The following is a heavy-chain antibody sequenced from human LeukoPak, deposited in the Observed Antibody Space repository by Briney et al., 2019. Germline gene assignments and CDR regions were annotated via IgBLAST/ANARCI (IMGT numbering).Heavy chain of an antibody. V-gene: IGHV1-69*04. Sequence: ASVKVSCKASGGTFSSYAISWVRQAPGQGLEWMGRIIPILGIANYAQKFQGRVTITADKSTSTAYMELSSLRSEDTAVYYCARVAPVEMAAFDYWGRGTLVTVSS. J-gene: IGHJ4*02. CDR2: IIPILGIA. CDR3: ARVAPVEMAAFDY. CDR1: GGTFSSYA. D-gene: IGHD5-24*01.